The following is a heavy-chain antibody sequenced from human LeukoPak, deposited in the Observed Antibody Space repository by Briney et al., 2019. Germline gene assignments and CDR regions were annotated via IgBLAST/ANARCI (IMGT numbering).Heavy chain of an antibody. D-gene: IGHD3-3*01. V-gene: IGHV4-59*01. Sequence: SETPSLTCTVSGGSISNYYWSWIRQPPGKGLEWIGYIYYSGSTNYNPSLKSRVTISVDTSKNQFSLKLSSVTAADTAVYYCARRITIFGVAKRLFAFDIWGQGTMVTVSS. J-gene: IGHJ3*02. CDR2: IYYSGST. CDR3: ARRITIFGVAKRLFAFDI. CDR1: GGSISNYY.